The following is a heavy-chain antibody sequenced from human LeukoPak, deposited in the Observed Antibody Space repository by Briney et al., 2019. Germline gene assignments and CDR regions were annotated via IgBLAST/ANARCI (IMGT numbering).Heavy chain of an antibody. V-gene: IGHV4-39*01. CDR1: GGSISSSSYY. Sequence: SETLSLTCTVSGGSISSSSYYWGRIRQPPGKGLEWIGSIYYSGSTYYNPSLKSRVTISVDTSKNQFSLKLSSVTAADTAVYYCARTYYYDSSGYYYFDYWGQGTLVTVSS. D-gene: IGHD3-22*01. CDR2: IYYSGST. CDR3: ARTYYYDSSGYYYFDY. J-gene: IGHJ4*02.